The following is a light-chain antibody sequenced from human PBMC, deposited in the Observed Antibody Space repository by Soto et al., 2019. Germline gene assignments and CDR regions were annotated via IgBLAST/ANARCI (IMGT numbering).Light chain of an antibody. CDR3: SSYTSTSTVV. J-gene: IGLJ2*01. CDR1: SSDVGGYNY. Sequence: QSALTQPASVSGSPGQWITISCTGTSSDVGGYNYVSWYQHHPGKAPKLMIYDVSNRPSGVSNRFSGSKSDNTASLTISGLQAEDEAEYYCSSYTSTSTVVFGGGTKLTVL. V-gene: IGLV2-14*03. CDR2: DVS.